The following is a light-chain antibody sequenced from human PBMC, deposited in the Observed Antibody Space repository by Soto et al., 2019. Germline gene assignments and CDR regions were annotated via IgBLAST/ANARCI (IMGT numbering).Light chain of an antibody. CDR2: DAS. CDR1: QGVRSL. Sequence: IQLTQSPSSLSASVGDRVTITCRASQGVRSLLAWYQQKPGKAPKVLIYDASSLGSGVPSRFSGSGSGTEFTLTISSLQPDDFATYFCQQYQTYSTFGQGTRLEIK. J-gene: IGKJ5*01. CDR3: QQYQTYST. V-gene: IGKV1-5*01.